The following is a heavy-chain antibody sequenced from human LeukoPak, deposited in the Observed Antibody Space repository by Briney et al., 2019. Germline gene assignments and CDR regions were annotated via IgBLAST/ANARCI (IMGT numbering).Heavy chain of an antibody. CDR2: VNHSGST. Sequence: TSETLSLTCAVYGGSFSDYYWSWIRQPPGKGLEWIGEVNHSGSTNYNPSLKSRVTISVDTSKNQFSLKLSSVTAADTAVYYCARGGYSYGYGYWGQGNPVTVSS. J-gene: IGHJ4*02. D-gene: IGHD5-18*01. V-gene: IGHV4-34*01. CDR1: GGSFSDYY. CDR3: ARGGYSYGYGY.